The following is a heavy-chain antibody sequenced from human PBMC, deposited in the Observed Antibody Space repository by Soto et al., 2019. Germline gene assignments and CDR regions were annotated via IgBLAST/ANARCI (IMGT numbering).Heavy chain of an antibody. D-gene: IGHD6-19*01. CDR1: GFTFSSYS. CDR3: ARELHTSYSSGPLHVDY. V-gene: IGHV3-21*01. Sequence: GGSLRLSCAASGFTFSSYSMNWVRQAPGKGLEWVSSTSSSSSYIYYADSVKGRFTISRDNAKNSLYLQMNSLRAEDTAVYYCARELHTSYSSGPLHVDYWGQGTLVTVSS. CDR2: TSSSSSYI. J-gene: IGHJ4*02.